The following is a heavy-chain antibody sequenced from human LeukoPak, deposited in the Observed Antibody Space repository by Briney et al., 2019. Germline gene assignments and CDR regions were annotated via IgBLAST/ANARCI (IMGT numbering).Heavy chain of an antibody. CDR3: ARGRYSYGPHKFDY. J-gene: IGHJ4*02. CDR1: GGSFSGYY. Sequence: KTSETLSLTCAVYGGSFSGYYWSWIRQPPGKGLEWIGEINHSGSTNYNPSLKSRVTISVDTSKNQFSLKLSSVTAADTAVYYCARGRYSYGPHKFDYWGQGTLVTVSS. D-gene: IGHD5-18*01. CDR2: INHSGST. V-gene: IGHV4-34*01.